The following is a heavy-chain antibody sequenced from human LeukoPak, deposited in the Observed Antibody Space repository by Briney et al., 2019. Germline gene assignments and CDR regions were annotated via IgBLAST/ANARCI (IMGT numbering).Heavy chain of an antibody. Sequence: GGSLRLSCAASGFTFSSYAMHWVRQAPGKGLEWVSAISGSGGSTYYADSVKGRFTISRDNSKNTLYLQMNSLRAEDTAVYYCAKHPPGDYDILTGYSEYFQHWGQGTLVTVSS. V-gene: IGHV3-23*01. CDR2: ISGSGGST. CDR3: AKHPPGDYDILTGYSEYFQH. J-gene: IGHJ1*01. D-gene: IGHD3-9*01. CDR1: GFTFSSYA.